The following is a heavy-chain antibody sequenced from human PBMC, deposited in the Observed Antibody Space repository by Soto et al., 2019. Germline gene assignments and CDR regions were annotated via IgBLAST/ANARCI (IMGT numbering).Heavy chain of an antibody. CDR2: TSYDGSNN. J-gene: IGHJ4*02. CDR1: GFTFRSYV. Sequence: QVQLVESGGGVVQPGTSLRLSCVGSGFTFRSYVIHWVRQAPGKGLEWVALTSYDGSNNFYGDSVEGRFTISRDNSRNTVELQMDSLILEDTALYYCARWGTTGGLDVWGQGTLVSVSS. V-gene: IGHV3-33*05. D-gene: IGHD3-16*01. CDR3: ARWGTTGGLDV.